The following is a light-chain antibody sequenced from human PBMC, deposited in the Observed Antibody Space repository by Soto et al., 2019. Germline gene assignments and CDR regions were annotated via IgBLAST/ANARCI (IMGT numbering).Light chain of an antibody. CDR3: QQSFSDPPLS. CDR1: QSVTTY. Sequence: DIQLTQSPSSLSASVGDRVTITCRASQSVTTYLNWYQQKPGKAPKLLISAASSLRDGVPSRFRGIGSGTVFTLTINSLHPEDFATYYCQQSFSDPPLSFGGGTRVEVK. V-gene: IGKV1-39*01. J-gene: IGKJ4*01. CDR2: AAS.